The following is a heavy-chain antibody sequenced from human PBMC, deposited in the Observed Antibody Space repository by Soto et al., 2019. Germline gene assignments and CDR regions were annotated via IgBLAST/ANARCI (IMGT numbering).Heavy chain of an antibody. CDR1: GFTFSSYG. J-gene: IGHJ4*02. CDR2: LCYYGSYK. Sequence: GGSLRLSCTASGFTFSSYGMHWVRQAPGKGLEYLEVLCYYGSYKYYADFLKGRFTISRDNSKNTLFLQMNSLRAEDTAVYYCARDRGPTYYYDSSGYGYFDYWGQGTLVTVSS. CDR3: ARDRGPTYYYDSSGYGYFDY. D-gene: IGHD3-22*01. V-gene: IGHV3-33*01.